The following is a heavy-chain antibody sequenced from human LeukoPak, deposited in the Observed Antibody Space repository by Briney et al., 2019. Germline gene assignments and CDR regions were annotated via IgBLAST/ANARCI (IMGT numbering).Heavy chain of an antibody. D-gene: IGHD2-8*01. CDR2: ISYDGSNK. CDR3: AKTRKWIDY. Sequence: PGRSLRLSCAASGFTFSSYGMHWVRQAPGKGLEWVALISYDGSNKYYADSVKGRFTISRDNSKNTLYLQMNSLRAEDTAVYYCAKTRKWIDYWGQGTLVTVSS. V-gene: IGHV3-30*18. CDR1: GFTFSSYG. J-gene: IGHJ4*02.